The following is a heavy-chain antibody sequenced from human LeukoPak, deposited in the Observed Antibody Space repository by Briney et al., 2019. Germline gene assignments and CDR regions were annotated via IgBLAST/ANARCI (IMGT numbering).Heavy chain of an antibody. J-gene: IGHJ4*02. D-gene: IGHD1-26*01. Sequence: SETLSLTCTVSGGSISSGDYYWSWIRQPPGKGLEWIGYIYYSGSTYYNPSLKSRVTISVDTSTNQFSLKLSSVTAADTAVYYCAREWEWELRRGAGYFDYWGQGTLVTVSS. CDR1: GGSISSGDYY. V-gene: IGHV4-30-4*08. CDR3: AREWEWELRRGAGYFDY. CDR2: IYYSGST.